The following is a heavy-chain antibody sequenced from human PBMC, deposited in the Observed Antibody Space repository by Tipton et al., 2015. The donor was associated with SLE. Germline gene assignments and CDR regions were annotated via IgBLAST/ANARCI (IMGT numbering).Heavy chain of an antibody. CDR2: ISGSGNYI. V-gene: IGHV3-21*03. Sequence: GSLRLSCAASGFTFSDYAMNWVRQAPGKGLEWVSSISGSGNYIYYADSAKGRFTISRDNAKNSLSLQMNSLRAEDTAVYYCARDGGPYRDYWGQGTLVTVSS. J-gene: IGHJ4*02. CDR3: ARDGGPYRDY. CDR1: GFTFSDYA. D-gene: IGHD3-16*01.